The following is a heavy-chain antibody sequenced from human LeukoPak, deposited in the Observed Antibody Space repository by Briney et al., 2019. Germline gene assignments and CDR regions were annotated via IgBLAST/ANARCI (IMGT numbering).Heavy chain of an antibody. CDR2: ISHSSST. J-gene: IGHJ4*02. D-gene: IGHD5-24*01. Sequence: SDTLSLSCAVYGGSFSGYYWSWIRQPPGNGLEWMGGISHSSSTNYNPSLKKRVAILADKSNNQISLKLSCVTSADPAASYCVGGVERMGRDYGSQGTLVTVS. V-gene: IGHV4-34*01. CDR1: GGSFSGYY. CDR3: VGGVERMGRDY.